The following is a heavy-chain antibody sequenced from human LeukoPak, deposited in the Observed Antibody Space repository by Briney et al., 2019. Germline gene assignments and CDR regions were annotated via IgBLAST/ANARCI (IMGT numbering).Heavy chain of an antibody. CDR1: GYTFTGYY. CDR2: INPNSGGT. J-gene: IGHJ4*02. V-gene: IGHV1-2*02. D-gene: IGHD3-10*01. CDR3: ARVRVLSPFLPFDY. Sequence: ASVKVSCKASGYTFTGYYMHWVRQAPGQGLEWMGWINPNSGGTNYAQKFQGRVTMTRDTSISTAYMELSRLRSDDTAVYYCARVRVLSPFLPFDYWGQGTLVTVSS.